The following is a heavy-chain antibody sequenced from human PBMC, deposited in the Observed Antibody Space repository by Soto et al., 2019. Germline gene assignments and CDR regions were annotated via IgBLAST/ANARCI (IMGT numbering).Heavy chain of an antibody. CDR1: GYTFTGYY. Sequence: ASVKVSCKASGYTFTGYYMHWVRQAPGQGLEWMGWINPNSCGTNYAQKFQGWVTMTRDTSISTAYMELSRLRSDDTAVYYCARLSNTAMGRAFDICGQGTMVTVSS. CDR3: ARLSNTAMGRAFDI. J-gene: IGHJ3*02. D-gene: IGHD5-18*01. CDR2: INPNSCGT. V-gene: IGHV1-2*04.